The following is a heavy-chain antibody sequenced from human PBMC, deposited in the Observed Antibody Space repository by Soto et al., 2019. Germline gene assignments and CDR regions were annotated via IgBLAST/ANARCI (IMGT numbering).Heavy chain of an antibody. CDR1: GYTFTSYG. CDR2: ISPNSGAT. Sequence: ASVNVSCKASGYTFTSYGIIWVRQAPGQGLGWMGYISPNSGATTYAQNLQGRLTLTTDTSTSTAYMELRSLSSDDTAIYYCVREMCTRSGPQNFFDYWGLGALVTVSS. D-gene: IGHD6-25*01. J-gene: IGHJ4*02. V-gene: IGHV1-18*01. CDR3: VREMCTRSGPQNFFDY.